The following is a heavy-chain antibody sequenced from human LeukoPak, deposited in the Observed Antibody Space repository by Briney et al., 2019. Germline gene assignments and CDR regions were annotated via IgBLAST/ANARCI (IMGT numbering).Heavy chain of an antibody. CDR2: MNPNSGNT. J-gene: IGHJ6*03. CDR1: GYTFTSYD. V-gene: IGHV1-8*03. Sequence: GASVKVSCKASGYTFTSYDINWVRQATGQGLEWMGWMNPNSGNTGYAQKFQGRVTITRNTSISTAYMELSSLRSEDTAVYYCARVLVPIVVVPAAWGGRNYYYMDVWGKGTTVTVSS. CDR3: ARVLVPIVVVPAAWGGRNYYYMDV. D-gene: IGHD2-2*01.